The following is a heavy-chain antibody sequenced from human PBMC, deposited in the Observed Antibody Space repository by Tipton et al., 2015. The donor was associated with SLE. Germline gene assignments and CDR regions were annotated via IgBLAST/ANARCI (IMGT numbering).Heavy chain of an antibody. CDR1: GFTFLNYW. CDR2: LSTDGSVT. J-gene: IGHJ6*02. D-gene: IGHD6-19*01. Sequence: SLRLSCAASGFTFLNYWMHWVRQAPGKGLVWVSRLSTDGSVTTSADSVKGRLTTSRDNAKNTLYLQMRRLRVEDTGIYYCARAPTISVAGTTDPFGMDVWGPGTRVTVSS. V-gene: IGHV3-74*01. CDR3: ARAPTISVAGTTDPFGMDV.